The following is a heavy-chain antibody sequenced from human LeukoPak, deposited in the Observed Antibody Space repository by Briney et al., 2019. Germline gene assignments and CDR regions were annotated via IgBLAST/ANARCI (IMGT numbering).Heavy chain of an antibody. CDR1: GFTVSSHY. CDR2: LYSGGTT. D-gene: IGHD3-9*01. CDR3: ARDLETDISDAFYI. V-gene: IGHV3-66*01. J-gene: IGHJ3*02. Sequence: GGSLRLSFAASGFTVSSHYMSWVRQAPGKGLEWASVLYSGGTTYYADSVKGRFTISRDNSTNTLYLQMNSLRAEDTAVYYCARDLETDISDAFYIWGPGTMVTVSS.